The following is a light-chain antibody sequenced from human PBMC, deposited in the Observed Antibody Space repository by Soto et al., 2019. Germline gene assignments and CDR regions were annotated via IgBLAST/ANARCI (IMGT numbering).Light chain of an antibody. CDR3: QQRSHWPST. V-gene: IGKV3-11*01. CDR1: QSVSRY. CDR2: DAS. J-gene: IGKJ4*01. Sequence: EIVLTQSPATLSLSPWERATLSCRASQSVSRYLAWYQQKPGQAPRRLIYDASNRATGIRARFSGSGSGPDLTLSITVLELEDFAVYYCQQRSHWPSTFGGGTKVEIK.